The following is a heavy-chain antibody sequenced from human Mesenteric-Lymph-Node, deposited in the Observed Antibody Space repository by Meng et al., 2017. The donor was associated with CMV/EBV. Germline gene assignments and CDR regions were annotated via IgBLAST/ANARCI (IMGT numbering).Heavy chain of an antibody. D-gene: IGHD6-6*01. Sequence: GGSLRLSCAASGFTFSSYWMHWVRQAPGKGLVWVSRINSDGSSTSYADSVKGQFTISRDNAKNTLYLQMNSLRAEDTAVYYCARRGSSSSSGWFDPWGQGTLVTVSS. CDR2: INSDGSST. CDR1: GFTFSSYW. V-gene: IGHV3-74*01. J-gene: IGHJ5*02. CDR3: ARRGSSSSSGWFDP.